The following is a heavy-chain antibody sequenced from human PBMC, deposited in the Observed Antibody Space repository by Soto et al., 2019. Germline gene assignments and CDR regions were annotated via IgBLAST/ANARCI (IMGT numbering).Heavy chain of an antibody. CDR1: GESFKSYG. D-gene: IGHD2-21*02. J-gene: IGHJ4*02. CDR2: ISTAHRDI. Sequence: GASVEVTWKASGESFKSYGSRWVRQAPGQGLEWMGWISTAHRDIGYSQKFQGRVTITRDTSASTAYMELSSLRSEDTAVYYCASSIVVVTALDYWGQGTLVTVSS. V-gene: IGHV1-3*04. CDR3: ASSIVVVTALDY.